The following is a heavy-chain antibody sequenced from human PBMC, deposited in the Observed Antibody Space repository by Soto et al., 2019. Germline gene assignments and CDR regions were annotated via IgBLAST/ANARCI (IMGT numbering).Heavy chain of an antibody. CDR2: IHHTGRT. CDR3: ASLPMVRGVIGWFDP. Sequence: QLQLQESGSGLVKPSQTLSLTCAVSGGSINSDGYSWSWIRQSPGKGLQWIGYIHHTGRTYYSPSLYNRVSIPIDRSKNQFSLQLTSVTAADTAVYYCASLPMVRGVIGWFDPWGQGTLVTVPS. J-gene: IGHJ5*02. CDR1: GGSINSDGYS. D-gene: IGHD3-10*01. V-gene: IGHV4-30-2*06.